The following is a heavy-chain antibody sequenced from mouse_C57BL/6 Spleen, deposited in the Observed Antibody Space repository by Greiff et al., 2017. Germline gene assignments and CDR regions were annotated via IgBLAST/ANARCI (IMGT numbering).Heavy chain of an antibody. CDR1: GFTFSSYA. V-gene: IGHV5-9-1*02. CDR2: ISSGGDYI. CDR3: TRDDDGYSFDY. Sequence: EVKLMESGEGLVKPGGSLKLSCAASGFTFSSYAMSWVRQTPEKRLEWVAYISSGGDYIYYADTVKGRFTISRDNARNTLYLQMSSLKSEDTAMYYCTRDDDGYSFDYWGQGTTLTVSS. J-gene: IGHJ2*01. D-gene: IGHD2-3*01.